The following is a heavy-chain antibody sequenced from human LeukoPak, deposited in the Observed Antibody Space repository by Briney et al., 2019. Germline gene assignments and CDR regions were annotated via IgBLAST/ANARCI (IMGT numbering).Heavy chain of an antibody. J-gene: IGHJ3*02. CDR1: GGSISIYY. D-gene: IGHD1-26*01. V-gene: IGHV4-4*07. Sequence: SETLSLTCTVSGGSISIYYWSWIRQPAGKGLEWIGRIYTSGSTNYNPSLKSRVTMSVDTSKNQFSLKLNSVTAADTAVYYCARERELLRGDAFYICGQGTMVSVSS. CDR3: ARERELLRGDAFYI. CDR2: IYTSGST.